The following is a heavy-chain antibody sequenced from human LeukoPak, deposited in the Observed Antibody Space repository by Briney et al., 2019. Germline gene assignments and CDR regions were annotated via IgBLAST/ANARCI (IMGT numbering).Heavy chain of an antibody. J-gene: IGHJ6*03. D-gene: IGHD6-19*01. CDR1: DGSISSYY. V-gene: IGHV4-59*01. CDR2: IYYSGHT. CDR3: ASIEVIAVSGNYYYMDV. Sequence: SETLSLTCAVSDGSISSYYWSWIRQPPGKGLEWIGYIYYSGHTNYNPSLKSRVTISVDTSKNQFSLKLISVTAADTAVYYCASIEVIAVSGNYYYMDVWGKGTTVTVSS.